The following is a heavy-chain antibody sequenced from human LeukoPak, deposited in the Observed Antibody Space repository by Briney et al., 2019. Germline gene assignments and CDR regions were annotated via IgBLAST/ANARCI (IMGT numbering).Heavy chain of an antibody. CDR2: INWNGGST. J-gene: IGHJ4*02. D-gene: IGHD5-18*01. CDR1: GFTLSSCW. V-gene: IGHV3-23*01. Sequence: GGSLRLSCAASGFTLSSCWMNWVRQAPGKGLEWVSGINWNGGSTGYADSVKGRFTISRDNSKNTMYLQMNSLRAEDTAVYYCAKRIQSAMAMGYWGQGTLVTVSS. CDR3: AKRIQSAMAMGY.